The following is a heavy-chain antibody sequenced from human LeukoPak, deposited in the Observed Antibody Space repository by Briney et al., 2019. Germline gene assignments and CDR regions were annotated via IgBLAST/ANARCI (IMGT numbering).Heavy chain of an antibody. Sequence: SSETLSLTCAVSGGSISSGGYSWSWIRRPPGKGLEWIGYIYHSGSTYYNPSLKSRVTISVDRSKNQFSLKLSSVTAADTAVYYCARDSSGLFDYWGQGTLVTVSS. V-gene: IGHV4-30-2*01. J-gene: IGHJ4*02. CDR2: IYHSGST. CDR3: ARDSSGLFDY. CDR1: GGSISSGGYS. D-gene: IGHD3-22*01.